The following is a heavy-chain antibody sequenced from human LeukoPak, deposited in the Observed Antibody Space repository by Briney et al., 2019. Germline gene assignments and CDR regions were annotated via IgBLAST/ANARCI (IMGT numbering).Heavy chain of an antibody. V-gene: IGHV4-59*12. Sequence: SETLSLTCTVSGGSISSYYWNWIRQPPGKGLEWIGFIYYSGTTNYNPSLKSRVTISVDTSKNQFSLKLSSVTAADTAVYYCARVVVPGWFDPWGQGNLVTVSS. J-gene: IGHJ5*02. D-gene: IGHD2-15*01. CDR3: ARVVVPGWFDP. CDR1: GGSISSYY. CDR2: IYYSGTT.